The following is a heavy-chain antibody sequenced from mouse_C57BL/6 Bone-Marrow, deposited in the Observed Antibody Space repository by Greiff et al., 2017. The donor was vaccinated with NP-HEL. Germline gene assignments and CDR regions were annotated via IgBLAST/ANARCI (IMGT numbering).Heavy chain of an antibody. J-gene: IGHJ3*01. V-gene: IGHV5-9-1*02. CDR1: GFTFSSYA. CDR2: ISSGGDYI. CDR3: TRERATGSWFAY. D-gene: IGHD4-1*02. Sequence: EVKLMESGEGLVKPGGSLKLSCAASGFTFSSYAMSWVRQTPEKRLEWVAYISSGGDYIYYADTVKGRFTISRDNARNTLYLQMSSLKSEDTAMYYCTRERATGSWFAYWGQGTLVTVSA.